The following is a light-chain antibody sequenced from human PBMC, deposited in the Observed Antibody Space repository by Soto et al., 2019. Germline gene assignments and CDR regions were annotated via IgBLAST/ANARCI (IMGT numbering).Light chain of an antibody. CDR1: SSDVGGYNY. CDR3: SSYTSSTTLVV. J-gene: IGLJ1*01. V-gene: IGLV2-14*01. Sequence: QSVLTQPASVSGSPGQSITISCTGTSSDVGGYNYVSWYQQHSGKVPKLMIYEVSNRPSGVSNRFSGSKSGNTASLTISGLQSEDEADYYCSSYTSSTTLVVFGTGTKVTVL. CDR2: EVS.